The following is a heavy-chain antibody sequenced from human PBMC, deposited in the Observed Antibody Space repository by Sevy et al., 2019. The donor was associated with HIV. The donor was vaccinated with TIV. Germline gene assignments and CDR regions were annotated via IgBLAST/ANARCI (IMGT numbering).Heavy chain of an antibody. CDR2: ISWNSGSI. Sequence: GGSLRLSCAASGFTFDDYAMHWVRQAPGKGLEWVSGISWNSGSIGYADSVKGRFTISRDNAKNSLYLQMNSLRAEDTALYYCAKDYRPYDILTGGGFDYWGQGTLVTVSS. D-gene: IGHD3-9*01. CDR1: GFTFDDYA. V-gene: IGHV3-9*01. J-gene: IGHJ4*02. CDR3: AKDYRPYDILTGGGFDY.